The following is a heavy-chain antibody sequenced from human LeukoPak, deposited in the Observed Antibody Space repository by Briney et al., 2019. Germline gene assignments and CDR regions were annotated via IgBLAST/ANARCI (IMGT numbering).Heavy chain of an antibody. CDR1: KFTFSNYG. CDR2: ISFDGRTK. CDR3: AKEYDSGGYGAYFDY. D-gene: IGHD3-10*01. J-gene: IGHJ4*02. V-gene: IGHV3-30*18. Sequence: GGSLRLSCTASKFTFSNYGMQWVRQAPGKGLEGVAVISFDGRTKYYADSVKGRFTLSRDNSRNTLDLQMNSLGPEDTAVYYCAKEYDSGGYGAYFDYWGRGTLVTVSS.